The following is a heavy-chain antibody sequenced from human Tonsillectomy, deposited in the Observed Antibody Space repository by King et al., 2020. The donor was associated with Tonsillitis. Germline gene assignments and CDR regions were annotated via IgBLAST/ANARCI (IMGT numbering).Heavy chain of an antibody. Sequence: QLVQSGAEVKKPGASVKVSCKASEYTFTSYDINWVRQATGQGLEWMGWMNPENGNTGYAQKFQGRVTMTRNTSISTAYMELSSLRSEDTAVYYCARHAYPDSWSGYYVRNYYYALDVWGQGTTVTVSS. CDR1: EYTFTSYD. CDR2: MNPENGNT. V-gene: IGHV1-8*01. J-gene: IGHJ6*02. CDR3: ARHAYPDSWSGYYVRNYYYALDV. D-gene: IGHD3-3*01.